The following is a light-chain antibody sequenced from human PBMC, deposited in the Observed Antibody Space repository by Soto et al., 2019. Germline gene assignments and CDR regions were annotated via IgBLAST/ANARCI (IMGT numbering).Light chain of an antibody. V-gene: IGLV2-14*02. CDR1: SSDVGSYNL. CDR2: EAT. Sequence: QSALTQPASVSGSPGQSITISCTGTSSDVGSYNLVSWYQHHPGKAPKLLIYEATNRPSGVSDRVSGSRSGNTASLTISGLQAEDEADYYCCSYTSSTTPLFGGGTKLTVL. CDR3: CSYTSSTTPL. J-gene: IGLJ2*01.